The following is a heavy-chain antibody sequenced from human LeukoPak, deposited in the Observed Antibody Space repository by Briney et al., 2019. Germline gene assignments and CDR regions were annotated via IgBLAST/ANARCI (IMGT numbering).Heavy chain of an antibody. Sequence: AGGSLTLSCAASGFTFDIYAMTWVRQGPGKGPDWVSGISASANSTYYADSVKGWFIISRDNSKNTLYLQMNSLRVDEMAVYYCARGPSCTSASCYVIGALDMWGLGTTVTVSS. V-gene: IGHV3-23*01. J-gene: IGHJ3*02. CDR3: ARGPSCTSASCYVIGALDM. D-gene: IGHD2-2*01. CDR1: GFTFDIYA. CDR2: ISASANST.